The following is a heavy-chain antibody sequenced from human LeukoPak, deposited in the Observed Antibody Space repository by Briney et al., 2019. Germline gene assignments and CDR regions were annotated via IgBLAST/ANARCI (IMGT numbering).Heavy chain of an antibody. J-gene: IGHJ3*01. Sequence: PSETLSLTCSVYSGSLSGYSWTWIRQTPGKGLEWIGELRESRRTDYNPSLKSRVTISRDTSKNQFSLTLTSVTAADTAVYYCARSQSVWAAPGFDVWGQGTLVTVS. CDR3: ARSQSVWAAPGFDV. D-gene: IGHD7-27*01. V-gene: IGHV4-34*01. CDR1: SGSLSGYS. CDR2: LRESRRT.